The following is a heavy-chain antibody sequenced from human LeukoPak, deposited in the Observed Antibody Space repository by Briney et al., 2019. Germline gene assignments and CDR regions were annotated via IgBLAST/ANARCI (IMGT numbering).Heavy chain of an antibody. CDR3: TRDHCSGDNCPSFDY. CDR1: GYTFTSHD. CDR2: IGAYNGDT. D-gene: IGHD2-15*01. V-gene: IGHV1-18*01. Sequence: ASVKVSCKASGYTFTSHDINWVRQAPGQGLEWMGWIGAYNGDTNYAQKFQGRVTMTTDTSTSTAYMDLRSLRSDDTAVYYCTRDHCSGDNCPSFDYWGQGTLVTVSS. J-gene: IGHJ4*02.